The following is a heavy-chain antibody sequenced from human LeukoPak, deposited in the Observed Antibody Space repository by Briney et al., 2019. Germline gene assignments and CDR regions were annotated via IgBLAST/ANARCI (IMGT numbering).Heavy chain of an antibody. Sequence: ASGKVSCKLSGGTLSRYAISWVQQAPGQGLEWMGGIIPIFGTANYAQKFQGRVTITADESTSTAYMELSSLRSEDTAVYYCAVFPRGGSSLYYYYYYMDVWGKGTTVTVSS. J-gene: IGHJ6*03. CDR3: AVFPRGGSSLYYYYYYMDV. CDR2: IIPIFGTA. V-gene: IGHV1-69*13. D-gene: IGHD1-26*01. CDR1: GGTLSRYA.